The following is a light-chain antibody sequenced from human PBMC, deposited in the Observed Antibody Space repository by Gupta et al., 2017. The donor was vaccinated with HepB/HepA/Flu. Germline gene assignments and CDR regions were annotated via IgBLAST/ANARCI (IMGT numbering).Light chain of an antibody. J-gene: IGLJ2*01. V-gene: IGLV1-44*01. CDR1: SSNIGSNT. CDR3: AAWDDSPNGPV. CDR2: SNN. Sequence: QSVLTQPPSASGTPGQRATISCSGSSSNIGSNTVNWYQQLPGPAPKLLIYSNNQRPSGVPDRFSGSKSGTSASLAISGLQSEDEADYYCAAWDDSPNGPVFGGGTKLTVL.